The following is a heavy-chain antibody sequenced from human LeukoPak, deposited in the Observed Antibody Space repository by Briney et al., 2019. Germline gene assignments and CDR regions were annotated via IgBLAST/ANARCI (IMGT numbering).Heavy chain of an antibody. J-gene: IGHJ5*02. CDR2: ISGYNGNT. CDR3: ARGRYCSSTSCYTPTIPRFDP. Sequence: ASVKVSCKASGYTFTSYGISWVRQAPGQGLEGMGWISGYNGNTKYAQKFQGRLTMTTDTSTSTAYMELRSLRSDDTAVYYCARGRYCSSTSCYTPTIPRFDPWGQGTLVTVSS. D-gene: IGHD2-2*02. V-gene: IGHV1-18*01. CDR1: GYTFTSYG.